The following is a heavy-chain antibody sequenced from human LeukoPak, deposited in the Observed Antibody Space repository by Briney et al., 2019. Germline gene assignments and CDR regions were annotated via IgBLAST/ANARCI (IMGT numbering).Heavy chain of an antibody. J-gene: IGHJ4*02. D-gene: IGHD5-12*01. CDR3: AKGLRFDDY. CDR2: IYYDGT. V-gene: IGHV3-30*06. CDR1: GFTFSSFA. Sequence: PGGSLRLSCVASGFTFSSFAMQWVRQAPGKGLEWVAAIYYDGTNYADSGKGRFTISRDNSKNTLYLQVNSLRPEDTAVYYCAKGLRFDDYWGQGTLVTVSS.